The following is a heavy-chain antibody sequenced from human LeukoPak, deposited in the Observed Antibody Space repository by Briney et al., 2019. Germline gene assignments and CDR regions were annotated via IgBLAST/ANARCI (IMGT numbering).Heavy chain of an antibody. Sequence: ASVKVSCKASGYTFTSYYMHWVRQAPGQGLEWMGIINPSGGSTSCAQKFQGRVTMTRDTSTSTVYMELSSLRSEDTAVYYCARGRYYYDSSGSLDAFDIWGQGTMVTVSS. CDR2: INPSGGST. CDR3: ARGRYYYDSSGSLDAFDI. V-gene: IGHV1-46*01. CDR1: GYTFTSYY. D-gene: IGHD3-22*01. J-gene: IGHJ3*02.